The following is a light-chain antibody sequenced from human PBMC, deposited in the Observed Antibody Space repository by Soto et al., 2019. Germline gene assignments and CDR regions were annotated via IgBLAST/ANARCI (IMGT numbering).Light chain of an antibody. Sequence: ELVLTQSPGTLSLSPGERATLSCRASQSVDSTYLAWYQQRPAQAPRLLIHGASTRATGIPDRFSGSGSQTDFTLTISRLEPEDFAVYYCQQFASSPRTFGRGTKVDIK. CDR2: GAS. V-gene: IGKV3-20*01. CDR3: QQFASSPRT. J-gene: IGKJ1*01. CDR1: QSVDSTY.